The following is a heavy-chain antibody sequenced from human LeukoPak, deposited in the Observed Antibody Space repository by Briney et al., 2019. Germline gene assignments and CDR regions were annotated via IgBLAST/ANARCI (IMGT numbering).Heavy chain of an antibody. V-gene: IGHV4-59*12. D-gene: IGHD6-6*01. CDR3: ARGGIAARRREFQH. CDR2: MYYRGRS. CDR1: GGSLSNYY. J-gene: IGHJ1*01. Sequence: SETLSLTCTVSGGSLSNYYWSWIRQPPGKGLEWIGYMYYRGRSNYNPSLKSRVTILVDTSKNQFSLKLSSVTAADTAVYYCARGGIAARRREFQHWGQGTLVTVSS.